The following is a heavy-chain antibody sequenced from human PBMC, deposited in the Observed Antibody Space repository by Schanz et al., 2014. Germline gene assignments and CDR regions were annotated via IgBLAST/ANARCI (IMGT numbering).Heavy chain of an antibody. CDR3: ARGGAYRSPSPVFYFDY. J-gene: IGHJ4*02. Sequence: QVQLVESGGGLVKPGGSLRLSCAASGFIFNDYYMNWIRQAPGKGLEWLGIINPSGVSTSSAQEFQGRVTMTRDTSTSTLQMGLSSLRSEDTAVYYCARGGAYRSPSPVFYFDYWGQGTLVTGSS. V-gene: IGHV1-46*02. D-gene: IGHD6-6*01. CDR2: INPSGVST. CDR1: GFIFNDYY.